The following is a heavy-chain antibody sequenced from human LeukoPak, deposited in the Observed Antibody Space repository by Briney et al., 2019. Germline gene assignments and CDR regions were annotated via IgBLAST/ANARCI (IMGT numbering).Heavy chain of an antibody. CDR1: GYTFTGYY. V-gene: IGHV1-2*02. Sequence: ASVKVSCKASGYTFTGYYMHWVRQAPGQGLEWMGWINPNSGGTNYAQKFQGRVTMTRDTSISTAYMELSRLRSDDTAVYYCARESSTISWFDPWGQGTLVTVSS. CDR3: ARESSTISWFDP. CDR2: INPNSGGT. J-gene: IGHJ5*02. D-gene: IGHD5/OR15-5a*01.